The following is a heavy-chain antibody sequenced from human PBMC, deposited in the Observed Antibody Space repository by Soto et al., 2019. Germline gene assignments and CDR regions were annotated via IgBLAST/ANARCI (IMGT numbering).Heavy chain of an antibody. CDR3: ARGIVEYQRRSRWFDP. Sequence: QVQLQESGPGLVKPSGTLSLTCAVSGGSISSSNWWSWVRQPPGKGLKWIGEIYHSGSTNYNPSLKSQVTISLDKSKDQFSLKLGSVTAADTAVYYCARGIVEYQRRSRWFDPWGQGTLVTVSS. J-gene: IGHJ5*02. CDR1: GGSISSSNW. V-gene: IGHV4-4*02. CDR2: IYHSGST. D-gene: IGHD2-2*01.